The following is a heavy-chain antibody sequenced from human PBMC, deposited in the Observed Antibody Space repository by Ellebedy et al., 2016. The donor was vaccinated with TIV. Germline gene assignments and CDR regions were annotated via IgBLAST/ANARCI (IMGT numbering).Heavy chain of an antibody. V-gene: IGHV3-13*01. D-gene: IGHD2-21*01. Sequence: GESLKISCAASGFTFSSYDMHWVRQGTGKGLEWVSAIGTAGDTYYPGSVKGRFTIPRDNAKNSLYLQITSLRAEDTAVYYCARVRFGDTAVDYWGQGTLVTVSS. CDR1: GFTFSSYD. CDR2: IGTAGDT. CDR3: ARVRFGDTAVDY. J-gene: IGHJ4*03.